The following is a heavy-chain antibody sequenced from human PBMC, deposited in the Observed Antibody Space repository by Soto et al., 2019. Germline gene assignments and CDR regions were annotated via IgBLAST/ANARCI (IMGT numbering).Heavy chain of an antibody. CDR3: ARETPAYYYDSSGSFDY. CDR1: GFTFSSYG. CDR2: IWYDGSNK. Sequence: GGSLRLSCAASGFTFSSYGMHWVRQAPGKGLEWVAVIWYDGSNKYYADSVKGRFTISRDNSKNTLYLQMNSLRAEDTAVYYCARETPAYYYDSSGSFDYWGQGTLVTVSS. J-gene: IGHJ4*02. V-gene: IGHV3-33*01. D-gene: IGHD3-22*01.